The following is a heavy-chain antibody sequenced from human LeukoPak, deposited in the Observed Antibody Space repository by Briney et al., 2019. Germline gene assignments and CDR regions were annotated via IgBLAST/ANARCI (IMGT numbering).Heavy chain of an antibody. V-gene: IGHV3-21*01. Sequence: PGGSLRLSCAASGFTFSSYSMNWVRQAPGKGLEWVSSISSSSSYIYSADSVKGRFTISRDNSKNTLYFQMNSLRAEDTAVYYCARDTGSGWYNDAFDIWGQGTMVTVSS. CDR3: ARDTGSGWYNDAFDI. CDR2: ISSSSSYI. J-gene: IGHJ3*02. D-gene: IGHD6-19*01. CDR1: GFTFSSYS.